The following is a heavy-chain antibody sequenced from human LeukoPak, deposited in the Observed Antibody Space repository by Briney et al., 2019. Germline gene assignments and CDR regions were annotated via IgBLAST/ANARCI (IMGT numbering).Heavy chain of an antibody. J-gene: IGHJ5*02. D-gene: IGHD4-17*01. CDR1: GFTFSSYG. V-gene: IGHV3-30*02. CDR3: AKDPNAYGDYEQNWFDP. Sequence: GGSLRLSCAASGFTFSSYGMHWVRQAPGKGLEWVAFIRYDGSNKYYADSVKGRFTISRDNSKNTLYLQMNSLRAEDTAVYYCAKDPNAYGDYEQNWFDPWGQGTLVTVSS. CDR2: IRYDGSNK.